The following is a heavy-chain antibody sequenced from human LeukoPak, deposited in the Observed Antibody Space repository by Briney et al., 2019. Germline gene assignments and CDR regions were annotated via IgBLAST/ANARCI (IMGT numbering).Heavy chain of an antibody. Sequence: KPGESLKISCKGSGYSFTSYWIGWVRQMPGKGLEWMGIIYPGDSDTSYSPSFHGQVTISADKSISTAYLQWSSLKASDTAMYYCARFSSYYDLWSGYPQPDSYGMDVWGQGTTVTVSS. V-gene: IGHV5-51*03. CDR1: GYSFTSYW. CDR3: ARFSSYYDLWSGYPQPDSYGMDV. D-gene: IGHD3-3*01. CDR2: IYPGDSDT. J-gene: IGHJ6*02.